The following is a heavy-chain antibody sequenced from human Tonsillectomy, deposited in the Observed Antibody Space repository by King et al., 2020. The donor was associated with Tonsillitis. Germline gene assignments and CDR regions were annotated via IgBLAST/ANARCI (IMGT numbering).Heavy chain of an antibody. CDR1: GFTFSNYG. J-gene: IGHJ2*01. D-gene: IGHD3-3*01. CDR2: IAYDESYE. V-gene: IGHV3-30*18. Sequence: HVQLVESGGGVVQPGRSLRLSCAASGFTFSNYGMHWVRQAPGKGLEWVELIAYDESYENYADSVKGRFAISRDNSNNTLYLEMNSLRVADTAVYYCAKDGFCLSYWYFDLWGRGTLVTVSS. CDR3: AKDGFCLSYWYFDL.